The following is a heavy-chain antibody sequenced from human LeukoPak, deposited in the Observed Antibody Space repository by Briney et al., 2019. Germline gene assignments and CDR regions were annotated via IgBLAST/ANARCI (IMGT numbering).Heavy chain of an antibody. CDR3: ARPGVPAATYYYYYHGMDV. J-gene: IGHJ6*02. V-gene: IGHV7-4-1*02. CDR2: INTNTGNP. Sequence: ASVKVSCKASGYTFTSYTMNWVRQAPGQGLEWMGWINTNTGNPAYAQGFTGRFVFSLDTSVSTAYLQISSLKAEDTAVYYCARPGVPAATYYYYYHGMDVWGQGTTVTVPS. CDR1: GYTFTSYT. D-gene: IGHD2-2*01.